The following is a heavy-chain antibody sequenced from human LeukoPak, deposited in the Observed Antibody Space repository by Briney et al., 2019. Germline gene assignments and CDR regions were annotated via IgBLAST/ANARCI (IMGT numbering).Heavy chain of an antibody. D-gene: IGHD3-16*02. Sequence: SETLSLTCTVSGGSISSSSYYWGWIRQPPGKGLEWIGSIYYSGSTYYNPSLKSRVTISVDTSKNQFSLMLNSVTAADTAVYYCARGKHRLYDYVWGSYRYRNDFDYWGQGTLVTVSS. CDR2: IYYSGST. V-gene: IGHV4-39*07. CDR1: GGSISSSSYY. J-gene: IGHJ4*02. CDR3: ARGKHRLYDYVWGSYRYRNDFDY.